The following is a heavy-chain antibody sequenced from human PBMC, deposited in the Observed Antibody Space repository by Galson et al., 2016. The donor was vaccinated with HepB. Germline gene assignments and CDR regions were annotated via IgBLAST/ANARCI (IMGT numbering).Heavy chain of an antibody. Sequence: QSGAEVKKPGESLRISCKGSGYSFTSYWISWVRHVPGKGLEWMGRIDPSDSYTIYSPSFQGHVSFSVDKSITTAYLQWSSLKASDTAMYYCARLDCGGDCYPDYWGQGTLVTVSS. D-gene: IGHD2-21*02. CDR3: ARLDCGGDCYPDY. CDR1: GYSFTSYW. CDR2: IDPSDSYT. J-gene: IGHJ4*02. V-gene: IGHV5-10-1*01.